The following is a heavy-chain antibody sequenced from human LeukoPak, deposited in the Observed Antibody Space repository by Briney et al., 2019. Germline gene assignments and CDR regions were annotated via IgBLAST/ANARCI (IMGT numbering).Heavy chain of an antibody. V-gene: IGHV3-48*04. CDR2: ISSSSSTI. D-gene: IGHD3-22*01. J-gene: IGHJ4*02. CDR1: GFTFSSNS. Sequence: GGSLRLSCAASGFTFSSNSMNWVRQAPGKGLEWVSYISSSSSTIYYADSVKGRFTISRDNAKNSLYLQMNSLRAEDTAVYYCARVGYYDSSGYYYDPLGYWGQGTLVTVSS. CDR3: ARVGYYDSSGYYYDPLGY.